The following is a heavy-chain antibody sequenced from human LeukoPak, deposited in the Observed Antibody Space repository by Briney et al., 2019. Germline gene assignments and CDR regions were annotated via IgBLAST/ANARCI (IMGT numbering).Heavy chain of an antibody. V-gene: IGHV3-23*01. CDR3: AKVSYDSSGYYYREYFQH. CDR1: GFTFSSYA. D-gene: IGHD3-22*01. CDR2: ISGSGGST. J-gene: IGHJ1*01. Sequence: GGSLRLSCAASGFTFSSYAMSWVRQAPGKGLEWVSAISGSGGSTYYADSVKGRFTISRDNSKNTLYLQMNSLRAEDTAVYYCAKVSYDSSGYYYREYFQHWGQGTLVTVSS.